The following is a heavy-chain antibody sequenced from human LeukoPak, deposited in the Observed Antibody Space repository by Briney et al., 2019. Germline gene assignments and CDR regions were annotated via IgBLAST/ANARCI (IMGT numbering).Heavy chain of an antibody. D-gene: IGHD4-17*01. CDR3: ARLSTVTTSFDY. J-gene: IGHJ4*02. CDR1: GGSISSGSYY. V-gene: IGHV4-61*02. CDR2: IYTSGTT. Sequence: SETLSLTCTVSGGSISSGSYYWSWIRQPAGKGLEWIGRIYTSGTTHYNPSLKSRVTMSVDTSKNQFSLKLSSVTAADTAVYYCARLSTVTTSFDYWGQGTLVTVSS.